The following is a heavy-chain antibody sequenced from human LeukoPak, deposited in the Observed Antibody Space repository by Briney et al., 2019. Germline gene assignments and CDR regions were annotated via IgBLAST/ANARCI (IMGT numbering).Heavy chain of an antibody. CDR2: IYYSGST. CDR3: ARQGEVTTEGYYYYYMDV. CDR1: GGSISSYY. D-gene: IGHD4-11*01. Sequence: SETLSLTCTVSGGSISSYYWGWIRQPPGKGLEWIGYIYYSGSTNYNPSLKSRVTISVDTSKNQFSLKLSSVTAADTAVYYCARQGEVTTEGYYYYYMDVWGKGTTVTVSS. V-gene: IGHV4-59*08. J-gene: IGHJ6*03.